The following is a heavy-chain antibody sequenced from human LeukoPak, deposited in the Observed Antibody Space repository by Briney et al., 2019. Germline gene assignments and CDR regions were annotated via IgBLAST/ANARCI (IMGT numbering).Heavy chain of an antibody. J-gene: IGHJ4*02. CDR3: ARETRLRWTDY. Sequence: PGGSLRLSCAASAFTVSSNYISWVRQAPGKGLEWVSVFYSGGTTYYADSVKGRFTISRDNAKNSLYLQMNSLRAEDTAVYYCARETRLRWTDYWGQGTLVTVSS. CDR1: AFTVSSNY. V-gene: IGHV3-66*01. D-gene: IGHD5-24*01. CDR2: FYSGGTT.